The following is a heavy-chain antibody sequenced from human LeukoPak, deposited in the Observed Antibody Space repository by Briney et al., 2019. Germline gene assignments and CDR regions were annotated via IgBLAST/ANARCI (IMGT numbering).Heavy chain of an antibody. CDR3: AREFSSSLTLYYFDY. CDR1: GFTFSSYE. D-gene: IGHD6-13*01. V-gene: IGHV3-48*03. CDR2: ISDSSSPI. Sequence: PGGSLRLSCEASGFTFSSYEMNWVRQAPGKGLEWASYISDSSSPIYYADSVTGRFTISRDNAKNSLYLQMNSLRAEDTAVYYCAREFSSSLTLYYFDYWGQGTLVTVSS. J-gene: IGHJ4*02.